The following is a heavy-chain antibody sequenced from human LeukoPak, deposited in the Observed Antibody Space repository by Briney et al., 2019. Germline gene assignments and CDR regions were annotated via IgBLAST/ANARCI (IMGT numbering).Heavy chain of an antibody. CDR1: GFTVSSSY. J-gene: IGHJ5*02. Sequence: PGGSLRLSCAASGFTVSSSYMSWVRQAPGKGLEWVSVIYSGGSTYYADSVKGRFTISRDNSKNTLYLRMNNLRAEDTAVCYCARVRWATVPVWFDPWGQGTLVSVSS. V-gene: IGHV3-66*01. CDR3: ARVRWATVPVWFDP. CDR2: IYSGGST. D-gene: IGHD4-11*01.